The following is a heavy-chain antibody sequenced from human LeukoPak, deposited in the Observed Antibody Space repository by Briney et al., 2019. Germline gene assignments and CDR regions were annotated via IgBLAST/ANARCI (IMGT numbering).Heavy chain of an antibody. D-gene: IGHD3-3*01. CDR2: ISSSGSTI. V-gene: IGHV3-48*04. CDR3: ARVLLRFLEWSFDY. Sequence: GGSLRLSCVASGFTFSSYWMTWVRQAPGKGLEWVSYISSSGSTIYYADSVKGRFTISRDNAKNSLYLQMNSLRAEDTAVYYCARVLLRFLEWSFDYWGQGTLVTVSS. J-gene: IGHJ4*02. CDR1: GFTFSSYW.